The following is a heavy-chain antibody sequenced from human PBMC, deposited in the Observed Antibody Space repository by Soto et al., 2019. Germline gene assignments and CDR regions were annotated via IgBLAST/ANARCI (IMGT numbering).Heavy chain of an antibody. Sequence: QVQLQESGPGLVKPSETLSLTCTVSGGSISSYYWSWIRQPPGKGLEWIGYIYSSGSTNYNPSLRSGVTISVDTSKNQFSLKLSSVTAADTAVYYCARVWGGAFDIWGQGTMVTVSS. D-gene: IGHD3-10*01. V-gene: IGHV4-59*01. CDR1: GGSISSYY. J-gene: IGHJ3*02. CDR3: ARVWGGAFDI. CDR2: IYSSGST.